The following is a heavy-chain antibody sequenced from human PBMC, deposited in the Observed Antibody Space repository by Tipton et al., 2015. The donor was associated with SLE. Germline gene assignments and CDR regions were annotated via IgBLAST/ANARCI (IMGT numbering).Heavy chain of an antibody. CDR1: GGSITSTNYY. J-gene: IGHJ4*02. V-gene: IGHV4-39*01. CDR3: ARHDYTFITGTTVFDY. D-gene: IGHD1-14*01. Sequence: TLSLNCTVSGGSITSTNYYWGWIRQPPGKGLEWIGTISFSGVTSYNPSLESRVTISVDTSKNQLSLKLSSVTAADTAVYYCARHDYTFITGTTVFDYWGQGTLVTVSS. CDR2: ISFSGVT.